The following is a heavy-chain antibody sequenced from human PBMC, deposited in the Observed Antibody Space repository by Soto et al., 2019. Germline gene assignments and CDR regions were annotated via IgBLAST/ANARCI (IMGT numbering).Heavy chain of an antibody. CDR2: INSDGSST. CDR3: ARSAYGDYVWPGDWFDP. V-gene: IGHV3-74*01. D-gene: IGHD4-17*01. Sequence: GGSLRLSCAASGFTFSSYWMHWVRQAPGKGLVWVSRINSDGSSTSYADSVKGRFTISRDNAKNTLYLQMNSLRAEDTAVYYCARSAYGDYVWPGDWFDPWGQGTLVTVSS. CDR1: GFTFSSYW. J-gene: IGHJ5*02.